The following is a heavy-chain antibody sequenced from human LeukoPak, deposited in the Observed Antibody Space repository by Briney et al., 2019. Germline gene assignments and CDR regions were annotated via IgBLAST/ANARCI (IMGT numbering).Heavy chain of an antibody. CDR2: IYYSGST. V-gene: IGHV4-59*01. D-gene: IGHD3-22*01. Sequence: PLETLSLTCTVSGGSISSYYWSWIRQPPGKGLEWIGYIYYSGSTNYNPSLKSRVTISVDTSKNQFSLKLSSVTAADTAVYYCASYYYDSSGYSKKPDAFDIWGQGTMVTVSS. CDR3: ASYYYDSSGYSKKPDAFDI. J-gene: IGHJ3*02. CDR1: GGSISSYY.